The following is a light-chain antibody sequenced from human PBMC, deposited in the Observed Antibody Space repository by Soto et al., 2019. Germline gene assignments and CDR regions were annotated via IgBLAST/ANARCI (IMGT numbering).Light chain of an antibody. CDR1: QSISTY. V-gene: IGKV3-11*01. Sequence: EIVLTQSPATLSLSPGERGTLSCRASQSISTYLAWYQQKPGQAPRLLIYDASSRATGIPARFSGSGSGTDFTLTISSLEPEDFAVYDCQQRSNWPPSITFGQGTRLE. CDR2: DAS. J-gene: IGKJ5*01. CDR3: QQRSNWPPSIT.